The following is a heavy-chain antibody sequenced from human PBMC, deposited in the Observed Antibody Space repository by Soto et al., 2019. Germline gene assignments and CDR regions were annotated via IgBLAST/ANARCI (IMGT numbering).Heavy chain of an antibody. CDR3: AKDQTYYGSGRNWFDT. CDR2: ISGSGGST. D-gene: IGHD3-10*01. J-gene: IGHJ5*02. CDR1: GFTFSSYA. V-gene: IGHV3-23*01. Sequence: EVQLLESGGGLVQPGGSLRISCAASGFTFSSYAMSWVRQAPGKGLEWVSAISGSGGSTYYADSLKGRFTISRDNSKNTLDLQMNSLRAEDTAVYYCAKDQTYYGSGRNWFDTWGQGTVVTVSS.